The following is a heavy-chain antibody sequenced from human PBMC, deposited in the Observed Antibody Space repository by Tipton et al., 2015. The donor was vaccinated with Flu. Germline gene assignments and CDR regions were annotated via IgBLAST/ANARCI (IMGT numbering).Heavy chain of an antibody. V-gene: IGHV4-39*07. CDR3: ARRDYSNYVSDPKNWFDP. D-gene: IGHD4-11*01. Sequence: TLSLTCTVSGDSIRSSNYYWGWIRQPPGKGLEWIGNIHRSGSTYHNPSLKNRVTISVDTSKNQFSLRVSSVTAADTAVYYCARRDYSNYVSDPKNWFDPWGQGTLVTVSS. CDR2: IHRSGST. J-gene: IGHJ5*02. CDR1: GDSIRSSNYY.